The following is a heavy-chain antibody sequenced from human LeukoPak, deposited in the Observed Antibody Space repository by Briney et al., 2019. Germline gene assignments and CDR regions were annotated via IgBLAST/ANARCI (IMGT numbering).Heavy chain of an antibody. CDR3: ARTRGYSYGFWVW. J-gene: IGHJ4*02. V-gene: IGHV4-38-2*02. CDR1: GYSISFGYY. Sequence: KPSETLSLTCTVSGYSISFGYYWGWIRPPPGKGLEWIGSIYHSGSTYYNPSLKSRVTMSVDTSKNQFSLKLSSVTAADTAVYYCARTRGYSYGFWVWWGQGTLVTVSS. CDR2: IYHSGST. D-gene: IGHD5-18*01.